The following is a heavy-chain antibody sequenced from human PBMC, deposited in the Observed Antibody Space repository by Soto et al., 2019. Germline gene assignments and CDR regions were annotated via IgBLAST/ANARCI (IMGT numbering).Heavy chain of an antibody. CDR1: GGSISSYY. D-gene: IGHD4-17*01. J-gene: IGHJ6*02. CDR2: IYYSGST. V-gene: IGHV4-59*01. CDR3: AKDDFYGDHYYYYGMDV. Sequence: SETLSLTCTVSGGSISSYYWSWIRQPPGKGLEWIGYIYYSGSTNYNPSLKSRVTISVDTSKNQFSLKLSSVTAADTAVYYCAKDDFYGDHYYYYGMDVWGQGTTVTVYS.